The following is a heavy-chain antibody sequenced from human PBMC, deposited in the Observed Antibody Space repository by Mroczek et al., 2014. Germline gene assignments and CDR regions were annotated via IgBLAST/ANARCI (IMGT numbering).Heavy chain of an antibody. Sequence: QVQLVESGPGLVKPSQTLSLTCTVSGGSISSGSYYWSWIRQPAGKGLEWIGRIYTSGSTNYNPSLKSRVTISVDTSKNQFSLKLSSVTAADTAVYYCARGGSGWPYYYYYGMDVWGQGTTVTVSS. V-gene: IGHV4-61*02. D-gene: IGHD6-19*01. CDR2: IYTSGST. CDR3: ARGGSGWPYYYYYGMDV. J-gene: IGHJ6*02. CDR1: GGSISSGSYY.